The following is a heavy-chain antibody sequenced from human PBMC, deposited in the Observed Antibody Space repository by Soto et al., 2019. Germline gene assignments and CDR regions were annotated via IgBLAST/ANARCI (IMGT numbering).Heavy chain of an antibody. J-gene: IGHJ4*02. CDR2: ISGSGGST. Sequence: GSLRLSCATSGFAFSSYVMSWVRQAPGKGLEWVSAISGSGGSTYYADSVKGRFTISRDNSKNTLYLQMNSLRAEDTAVYYCVYDSSGYYLFFDYWGQGTLVTVSS. CDR1: GFAFSSYV. CDR3: VYDSSGYYLFFDY. D-gene: IGHD3-22*01. V-gene: IGHV3-23*01.